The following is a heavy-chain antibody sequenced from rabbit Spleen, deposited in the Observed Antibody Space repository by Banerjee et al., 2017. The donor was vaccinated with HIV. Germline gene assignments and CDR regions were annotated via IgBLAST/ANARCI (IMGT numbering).Heavy chain of an antibody. Sequence: QEQLVESGGGLVQPEGSLTLTCTASGIDFSSDAMCWVRQAPGKGLEWIGCIYTTSGGAAYYASWAKGRFTISKTSSTTVTLQMTSLTGADTATHFCARVPVGTTDLLRLDLWGPGTLVTVS. CDR2: IYTTSGGAA. J-gene: IGHJ3*01. CDR3: ARVPVGTTDLLRLDL. D-gene: IGHD7-1*01. CDR1: GIDFSSDA. V-gene: IGHV1S45*01.